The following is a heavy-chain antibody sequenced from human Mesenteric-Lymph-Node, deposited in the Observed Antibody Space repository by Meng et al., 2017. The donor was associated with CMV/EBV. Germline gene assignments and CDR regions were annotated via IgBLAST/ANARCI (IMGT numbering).Heavy chain of an antibody. CDR2: IYYSGST. V-gene: IGHV4-39*01. Sequence: QLQLQESGPGLVKPSEILSLTCTVPGGSISSSSYYWGWIRQPPGKGLEWIGSIYYSGSTYYNPSLKSRVTISVDTSKNQFSLKLSSVTAADTAVYYCARPHYYGSGSSPWFDPWGQGTLVTVSS. CDR1: GGSISSSSYY. CDR3: ARPHYYGSGSSPWFDP. J-gene: IGHJ5*02. D-gene: IGHD3-10*01.